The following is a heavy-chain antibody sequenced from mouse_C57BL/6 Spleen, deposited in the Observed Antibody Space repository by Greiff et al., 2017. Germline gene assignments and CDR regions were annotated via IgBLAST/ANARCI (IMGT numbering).Heavy chain of an antibody. D-gene: IGHD1-1*01. CDR3: ARWVYYGSSLYAMDY. CDR1: GFTFSSYG. CDR2: ISSGGSYS. Sequence: EVKLMESGGDLVQPGGSLKLSCAASGFTFSSYGMSWVRQTPDKRLEWVATISSGGSYSYYPDSVKGRFTISRDNAKNTLYLQMSSLKSEDTAMYYCARWVYYGSSLYAMDYWGQGTSVTVSS. J-gene: IGHJ4*01. V-gene: IGHV5-6*01.